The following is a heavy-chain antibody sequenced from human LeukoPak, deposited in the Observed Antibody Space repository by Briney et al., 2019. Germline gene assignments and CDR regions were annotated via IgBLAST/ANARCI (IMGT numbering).Heavy chain of an antibody. CDR2: IYYSGST. Sequence: SETLSPTCTVSGVSISSGGYYWSWIRQHPGKGPEWIGYIYYSGSTYYNPSLKSRVTISVDTSKNQFSLKLSSVTAADTAVYYCARARPSSTIFRAWGQGTLVTVSS. D-gene: IGHD3-3*01. J-gene: IGHJ5*02. V-gene: IGHV4-31*03. CDR1: GVSISSGGYY. CDR3: ARARPSSTIFRA.